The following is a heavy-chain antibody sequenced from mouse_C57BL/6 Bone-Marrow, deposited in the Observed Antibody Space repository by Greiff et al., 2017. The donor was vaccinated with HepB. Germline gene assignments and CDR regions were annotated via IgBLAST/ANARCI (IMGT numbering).Heavy chain of an antibody. Sequence: QVQLQQPGAELVMPGASVKLSCKASGYTFTSYWMQWVKQRPGQGLEWIGEIDPSDSYTNYNQKFKGKATLTVDTSSSTAYMQLSSLTSEDSAVYYCARSEGLAMDYWGQGTSVTVSS. V-gene: IGHV1-50*01. CDR1: GYTFTSYW. CDR2: IDPSDSYT. J-gene: IGHJ4*01. CDR3: ARSEGLAMDY.